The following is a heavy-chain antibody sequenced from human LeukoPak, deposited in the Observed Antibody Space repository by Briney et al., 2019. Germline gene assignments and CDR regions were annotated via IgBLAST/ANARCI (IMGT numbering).Heavy chain of an antibody. CDR1: GGSISRYY. J-gene: IGHJ4*02. CDR3: ARTRESGIAARRPLFDY. V-gene: IGHV4-59*01. D-gene: IGHD6-6*01. CDR2: IYYSGST. Sequence: PSETLSLTCTVSGGSISRYYWCWIRQPPGKGLEWIGYIYYSGSTNYNPSLKSRVTISVDTSKNQFSLKLSSVTAADTAVYYCARTRESGIAARRPLFDYWGQGTLVTVSS.